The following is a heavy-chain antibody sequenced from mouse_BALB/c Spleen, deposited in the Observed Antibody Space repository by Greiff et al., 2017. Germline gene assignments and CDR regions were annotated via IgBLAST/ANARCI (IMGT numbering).Heavy chain of an antibody. CDR2: IYPGGGYT. CDR3: ARGGRIHYYGLDY. V-gene: IGHV1-63*02. J-gene: IGHJ2*01. CDR1: GYTFTNYW. Sequence: QVQLQQSGAELVRPGTSVKISCKASGYTFTNYWLGWVKQRPGHGLEWIGDIYPGGGYTNYNEKFKGKATLTADTSSSTAYMQLSSLTSEDSAVYFCARGGRIHYYGLDYWGQGTTLTVSS. D-gene: IGHD1-2*01.